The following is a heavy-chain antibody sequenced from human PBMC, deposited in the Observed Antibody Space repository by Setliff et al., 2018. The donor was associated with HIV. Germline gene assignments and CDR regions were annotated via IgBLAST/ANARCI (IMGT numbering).Heavy chain of an antibody. V-gene: IGHV4-61*01. D-gene: IGHD3-22*01. CDR2: IYYSGST. CDR1: GGSVSSGSYY. CDR3: ARAYYYDKEPGAFDI. J-gene: IGHJ3*02. Sequence: SETLSLTCTVSGGSVSSGSYYWSWIRQPPGKGLEWIGYIYYSGSTKHNPSLKSRVTISLDTSKNQFSLKLTSVTAADTAVYYCARAYYYDKEPGAFDIWGQGTMVTVSS.